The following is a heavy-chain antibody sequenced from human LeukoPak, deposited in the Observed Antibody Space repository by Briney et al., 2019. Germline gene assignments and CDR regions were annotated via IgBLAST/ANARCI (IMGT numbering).Heavy chain of an antibody. CDR3: ARSYGSGSLSLDY. D-gene: IGHD3-10*01. V-gene: IGHV3-48*01. CDR2: ISSSSSTI. J-gene: IGHJ4*02. Sequence: GGSLRLSCAASGFTFSSYSMNWVRQAPGKGLEWVSYISSSSSTIYYADSVKGRFTISRDNAKNSLYLQMNSLRAEDTAVYYCARSYGSGSLSLDYWGQGTLVTVSS. CDR1: GFTFSSYS.